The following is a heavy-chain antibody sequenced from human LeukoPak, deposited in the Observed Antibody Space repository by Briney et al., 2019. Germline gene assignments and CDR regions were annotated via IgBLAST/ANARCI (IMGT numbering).Heavy chain of an antibody. V-gene: IGHV4-38-2*02. Sequence: SETLSLTCTVSGYSISSGYYWGWIRQPPGKGLEWIGSIYHSGSTYYNPSLKSRVTISVDTSKNQFSLKLSSVTAADTALYYCATLRGANTAVFDSWGQGTLVTVSS. D-gene: IGHD2-21*02. CDR2: IYHSGST. J-gene: IGHJ4*02. CDR1: GYSISSGYY. CDR3: ATLRGANTAVFDS.